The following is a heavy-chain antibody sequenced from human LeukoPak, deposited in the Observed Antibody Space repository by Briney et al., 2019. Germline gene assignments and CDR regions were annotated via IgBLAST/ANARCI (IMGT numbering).Heavy chain of an antibody. CDR2: INPNSGGT. V-gene: IGHV1-2*02. Sequence: ASVKVSCKASGYTFTGYFMHWVRQAPGQGLEWMGWINPNSGGTNYAQKFQGRVSMTRDTSISTAYMELSRLRSDDTAVYYCARASGSYQEFDYWGQGTLVTVSS. CDR3: ARASGSYQEFDY. D-gene: IGHD1-26*01. CDR1: GYTFTGYF. J-gene: IGHJ4*02.